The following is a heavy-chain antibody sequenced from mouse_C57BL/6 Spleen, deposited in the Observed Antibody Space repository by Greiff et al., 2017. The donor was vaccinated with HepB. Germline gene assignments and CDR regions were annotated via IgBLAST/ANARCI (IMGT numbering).Heavy chain of an antibody. Sequence: EVQVVDSGGGLVQPGGSLSLSCAASGFTFTDYYMSWVRQPPGKALEWLGFIRNKANGYTTEYSASVKGRFTISRDNSQSILYLQMNALRAEDSATYYCARYYSSYYYAMDYWGQGTSVTVSS. J-gene: IGHJ4*01. CDR2: IRNKANGYTT. CDR1: GFTFTDYY. CDR3: ARYYSSYYYAMDY. D-gene: IGHD2-12*01. V-gene: IGHV7-3*01.